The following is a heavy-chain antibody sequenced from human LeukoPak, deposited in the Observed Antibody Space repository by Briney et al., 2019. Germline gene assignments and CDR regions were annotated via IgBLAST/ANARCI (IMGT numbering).Heavy chain of an antibody. V-gene: IGHV2-70*17. CDR3: ARRYCSSTNCYLDY. J-gene: IGHJ4*02. Sequence: SGPALVKPTQTLTLTCTFSGFSLSTSGMCVSWIRQPPGKALEWLARIDWDDDKFYSTSPKTRLTISRDASKNQVVLTMTNMDPVDTATYYCARRYCSSTNCYLDYWGQGTLVTVSS. CDR2: IDWDDDK. CDR1: GFSLSTSGMC. D-gene: IGHD2-2*01.